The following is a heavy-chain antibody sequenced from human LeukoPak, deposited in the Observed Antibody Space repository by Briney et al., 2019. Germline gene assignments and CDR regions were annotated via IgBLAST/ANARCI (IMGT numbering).Heavy chain of an antibody. Sequence: PSETLSLTCAVYGGSFSGYYWSWIRQPPGKGLEWIGEINHSGSTNYNPSLKSRVTISVDTSKNQFSPKLSSVTAADTAVYYCARAGAFVGDFWSGYHNWFDPWGQGTLVTVSS. V-gene: IGHV4-34*01. D-gene: IGHD3-3*01. J-gene: IGHJ5*02. CDR2: INHSGST. CDR3: ARAGAFVGDFWSGYHNWFDP. CDR1: GGSFSGYY.